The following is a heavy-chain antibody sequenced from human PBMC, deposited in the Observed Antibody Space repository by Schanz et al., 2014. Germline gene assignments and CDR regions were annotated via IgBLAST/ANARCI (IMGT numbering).Heavy chain of an antibody. CDR3: ASSGAGYSSSWDFDY. Sequence: QVQLVQSGAEVKKPGSSMKVSCTASGGTFSSYTISWVRQAPGQGLEWMGRIIPILGIANYAQNFQGRVTITADKSTSTAYMELTSLRSEDTAVYYCASSGAGYSSSWDFDYWGQGTLVTVSS. D-gene: IGHD6-13*01. CDR2: IIPILGIA. J-gene: IGHJ4*02. V-gene: IGHV1-69*02. CDR1: GGTFSSYT.